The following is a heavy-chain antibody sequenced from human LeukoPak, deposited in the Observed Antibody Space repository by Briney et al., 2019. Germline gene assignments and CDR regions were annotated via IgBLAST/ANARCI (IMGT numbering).Heavy chain of an antibody. V-gene: IGHV3-9*01. CDR3: AKDKYSSGRDYYFDY. CDR2: ISWNSGSI. Sequence: GGSLRLSCAASGFTFDDYAMHWVRQAPGKGLEWVSGISWNSGSIGYADSVKGRFTISRDNAKNSLYLQMNSLRAEDTALYYCAKDKYSSGRDYYFDYWGQGTLVTVSS. J-gene: IGHJ4*02. D-gene: IGHD6-19*01. CDR1: GFTFDDYA.